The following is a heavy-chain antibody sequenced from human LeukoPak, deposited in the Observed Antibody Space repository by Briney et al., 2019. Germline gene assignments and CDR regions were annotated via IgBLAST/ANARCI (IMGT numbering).Heavy chain of an antibody. J-gene: IGHJ4*02. CDR3: ARGVSVANRPSPFDY. Sequence: ASVKVSCKASGYTFTSYYMHWVRQAPGQGLEWMGIINPSGGSTSYAQKFQGRVTMARDMSTSTVYMELSSLRSEDTAVYYCARGVSVANRPSPFDYWGQGTLVTVSS. CDR2: INPSGGST. D-gene: IGHD6-19*01. V-gene: IGHV1-46*01. CDR1: GYTFTSYY.